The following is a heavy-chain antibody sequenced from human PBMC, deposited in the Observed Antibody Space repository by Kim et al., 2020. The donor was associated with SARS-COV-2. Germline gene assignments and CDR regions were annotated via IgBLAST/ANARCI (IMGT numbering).Heavy chain of an antibody. J-gene: IGHJ4*02. Sequence: LKSRVTISVDMAKNQFSLKLSSVTAADTAVYYCARSPYDYVWGSYRSFDYWGQGTLVTVSS. CDR3: ARSPYDYVWGSYRSFDY. D-gene: IGHD3-16*02. V-gene: IGHV4-34*01.